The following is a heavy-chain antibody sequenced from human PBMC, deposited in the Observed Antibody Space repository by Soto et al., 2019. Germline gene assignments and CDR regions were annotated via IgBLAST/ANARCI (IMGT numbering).Heavy chain of an antibody. V-gene: IGHV3-30*18. CDR1: GFTFSSYG. J-gene: IGHJ5*02. Sequence: PARSLRLSCAASGFTFSSYGMHWVRQAPGKGLEWVAVISYDGSNKYYADSVKGRFTSSRDNSKNTVYLQMNSLIPADPAVYYCAKCSGGYLSWFDPWGQGALVTVSS. D-gene: IGHD6-13*01. CDR3: AKCSGGYLSWFDP. CDR2: ISYDGSNK.